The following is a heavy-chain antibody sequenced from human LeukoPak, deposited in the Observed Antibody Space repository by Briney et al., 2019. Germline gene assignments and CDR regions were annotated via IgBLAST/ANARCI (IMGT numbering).Heavy chain of an antibody. CDR2: ISSDSSYT. Sequence: GGSLRLSCAVSGFTSSDYYMSWVRQAPGKGMECVSYISSDSSYTNYADSVRGRFTISRDNAKNSLYLQMNSLRDEDTAVYYCARDVVYWGQGTLVTVSS. J-gene: IGHJ4*02. V-gene: IGHV3-11*06. CDR1: GFTSSDYY. CDR3: ARDVVY.